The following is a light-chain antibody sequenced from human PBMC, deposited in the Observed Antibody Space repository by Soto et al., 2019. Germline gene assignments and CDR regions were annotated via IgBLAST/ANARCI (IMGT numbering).Light chain of an antibody. Sequence: EIVLTQSPGTLSLSPGERVTLSCRASQSVSSNYLAWFQQKPGQAPRLLIYGASSRAAGIPDRFSGSGSGTDFSLTISRLEPEDFVVYYCQQYGSSPRTFGQGTKVEIK. CDR1: QSVSSNY. J-gene: IGKJ1*01. V-gene: IGKV3-20*01. CDR3: QQYGSSPRT. CDR2: GAS.